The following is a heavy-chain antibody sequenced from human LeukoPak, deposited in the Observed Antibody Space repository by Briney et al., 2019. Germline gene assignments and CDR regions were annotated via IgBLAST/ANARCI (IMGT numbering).Heavy chain of an antibody. CDR1: GFTVSSSY. Sequence: AGGSLRLSCAASGFTVSSSYMSWVRQAPGKGLEWVSIIYSGGSTYYADSVKGRFTISRDNSKNTLYLQMNSLRAEDTAVYYCAREATGTLYYWGQGSLATVSS. CDR3: AREATGTLYY. CDR2: IYSGGST. J-gene: IGHJ4*02. D-gene: IGHD1-1*01. V-gene: IGHV3-66*01.